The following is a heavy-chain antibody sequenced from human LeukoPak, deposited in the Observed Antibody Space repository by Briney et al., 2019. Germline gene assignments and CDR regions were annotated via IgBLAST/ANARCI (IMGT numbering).Heavy chain of an antibody. CDR2: IYYSGST. CDR3: ARGQLGILTGYLYWYFDL. V-gene: IGHV4-39*02. D-gene: IGHD3-9*01. Sequence: PSETLSLTCAVSGGSISSTTSYWGWIRQPPGKGLEWIGRIYYSGSTFYNPSLKSRVTISVDTSKNQLSLRLSSVTAADTAVYYCARGQLGILTGYLYWYFDLWGRGTLVTVSS. CDR1: GGSISSTTSY. J-gene: IGHJ2*01.